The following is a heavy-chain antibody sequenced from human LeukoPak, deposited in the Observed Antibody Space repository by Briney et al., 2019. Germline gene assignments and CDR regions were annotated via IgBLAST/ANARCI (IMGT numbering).Heavy chain of an antibody. Sequence: GSSVKVSCKASGGTFSSYAISWVRQAPGQGLEWMGGIIPIFGTANYAQKFQGRVTITADESTSTAYMELSSLRSEDTAVYYCASNLPRGYGDYGGFDPWGQGTLDTVSS. D-gene: IGHD4-17*01. CDR2: IIPIFGTA. J-gene: IGHJ5*02. CDR3: ASNLPRGYGDYGGFDP. V-gene: IGHV1-69*01. CDR1: GGTFSSYA.